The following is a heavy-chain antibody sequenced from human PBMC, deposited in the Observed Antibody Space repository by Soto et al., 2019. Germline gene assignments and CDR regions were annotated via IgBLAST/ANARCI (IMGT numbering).Heavy chain of an antibody. CDR1: GFTFSSYG. CDR2: ISYDGSNK. D-gene: IGHD2-2*02. Sequence: GGSLRLSCAASGFTFSSYGMHWVRQAPGKGLEWVAVISYDGSNKYYADSVKGRFTISRDNSKNTLYLQMNSLRAEDTAVYYCAKEALGYCSSTSCYREVSWFDPWGQGTLVTVSS. V-gene: IGHV3-30*18. J-gene: IGHJ5*02. CDR3: AKEALGYCSSTSCYREVSWFDP.